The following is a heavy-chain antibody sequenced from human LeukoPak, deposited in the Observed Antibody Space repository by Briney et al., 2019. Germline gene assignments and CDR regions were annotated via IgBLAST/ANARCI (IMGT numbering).Heavy chain of an antibody. D-gene: IGHD1-26*01. V-gene: IGHV4-34*01. Sequence: SETLSLTCAVYGGSFSGYYWSWVRQPPGKGLEWIGEINHSGSTNYNPSLKSRVTISVDTSKNQFSLKLSSVTAADTAVYYCARQRGIRGTRLAFDIWGQGTMVTVSS. CDR1: GGSFSGYY. CDR3: ARQRGIRGTRLAFDI. J-gene: IGHJ3*02. CDR2: INHSGST.